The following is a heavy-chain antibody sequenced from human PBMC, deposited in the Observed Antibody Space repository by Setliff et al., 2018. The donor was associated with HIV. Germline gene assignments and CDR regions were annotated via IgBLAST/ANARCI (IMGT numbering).Heavy chain of an antibody. CDR3: ARGRDYTGSWFRPFYLDF. V-gene: IGHV4-34*01. Sequence: SETLSLTCTVSGGSFSAYHWSWIRQTPGKGLEWLGEINHSGSTAYNLALESRVSMSIDTSKNQFSLKLTSVTAADTAIYYCARGRDYTGSWFRPFYLDFWGHGNLVTVS. CDR2: INHSGST. J-gene: IGHJ4*01. CDR1: GGSFSAYH. D-gene: IGHD3-3*01.